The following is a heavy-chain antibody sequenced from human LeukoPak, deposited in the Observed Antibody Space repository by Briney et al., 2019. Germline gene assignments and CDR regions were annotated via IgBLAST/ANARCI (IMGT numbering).Heavy chain of an antibody. Sequence: PGGSLRLSCAASGFTFSSYWMHWVRQAPGKGLVWVSRINSDGSSTSYADSVKGRFTISRDNAKNTLYLQMNSLKAEDTAVYYCARVRAAADYDAFDIWGQGTMATVSS. V-gene: IGHV3-74*01. CDR1: GFTFSSYW. CDR3: ARVRAAADYDAFDI. CDR2: INSDGSST. J-gene: IGHJ3*02. D-gene: IGHD6-13*01.